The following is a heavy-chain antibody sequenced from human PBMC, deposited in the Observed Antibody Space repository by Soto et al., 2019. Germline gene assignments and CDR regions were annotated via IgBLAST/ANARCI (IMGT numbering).Heavy chain of an antibody. Sequence: QVQLQESGPGLVKPSETLSLTCTVSGASISSYYWSWVRQPPGKGLEWNGYIYYIGSTKCNHSLKSRVTLSVDTSKKQFTLQLRSVTDADTAVYYCATVDTYGGYYFQYWGQGTLVTVSS. D-gene: IGHD4-17*01. CDR1: GASISSYY. V-gene: IGHV4-59*01. CDR2: IYYIGST. J-gene: IGHJ4*02. CDR3: ATVDTYGGYYFQY.